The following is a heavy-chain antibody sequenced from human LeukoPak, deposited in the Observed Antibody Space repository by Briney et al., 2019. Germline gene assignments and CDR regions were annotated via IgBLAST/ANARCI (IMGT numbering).Heavy chain of an antibody. J-gene: IGHJ4*02. V-gene: IGHV3-23*01. CDR2: ISGSGAST. Sequence: GGSLRLSCAASGFSFSSYAMSWVRQAPGKGLGWVSAISGSGASTYYADSVKGRFTISRDNSKNTLYLQMNSLRAEDTAVYYCAKAWSSDWYDYWGQGTLVTVSS. CDR1: GFSFSSYA. D-gene: IGHD6-19*01. CDR3: AKAWSSDWYDY.